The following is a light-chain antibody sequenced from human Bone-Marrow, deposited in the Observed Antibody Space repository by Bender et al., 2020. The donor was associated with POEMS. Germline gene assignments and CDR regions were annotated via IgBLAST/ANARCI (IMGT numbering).Light chain of an antibody. V-gene: IGLV2-14*03. J-gene: IGLJ1*01. CDR1: SSDVGGFNY. CDR3: SSYTTGRTYV. CDR2: DVS. Sequence: QSALTQPASVSGSPGQSVTISCTGTSSDVGGFNYVSWYQQHPGKAPKLMIYDVSNRPSGFSNRFSGSKSGNTASLTISGLQAEDEADYYCSSYTTGRTYVFGTGTQVTVL.